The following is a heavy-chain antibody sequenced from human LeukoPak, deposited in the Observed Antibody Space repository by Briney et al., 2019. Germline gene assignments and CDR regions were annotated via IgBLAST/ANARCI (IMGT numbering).Heavy chain of an antibody. D-gene: IGHD3-3*01. V-gene: IGHV4-39*01. J-gene: IGHJ2*01. CDR3: ARQRGGGYSYFDL. CDR1: GGSISSSSYY. Sequence: SESLSLTCTVSGGSISSSSYYWGWTRQPPGKGLEWIGNINYSGSTFYNPSLKSRVTISVDTSKNRFSLKLSSVTAADTAVYYCARQRGGGYSYFDLWGRGTLVTVSS. CDR2: INYSGST.